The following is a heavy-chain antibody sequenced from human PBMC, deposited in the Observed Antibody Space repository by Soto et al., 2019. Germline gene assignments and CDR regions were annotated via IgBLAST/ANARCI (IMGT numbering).Heavy chain of an antibody. CDR1: GYTFTSYY. J-gene: IGHJ6*02. CDR3: ARAPHCSSTSCLLDGMDV. CDR2: INPNSGGT. V-gene: IGHV1-2*04. D-gene: IGHD2-2*01. Sequence: ASVKVSCKASGYTFTSYYMHWVRQAPGQGLEWMGWINPNSGGTNYAQKFQGWVTMTRDTSISTAYMELSRLRSDDTAVYYCARAPHCSSTSCLLDGMDVWGQGTTVTVSS.